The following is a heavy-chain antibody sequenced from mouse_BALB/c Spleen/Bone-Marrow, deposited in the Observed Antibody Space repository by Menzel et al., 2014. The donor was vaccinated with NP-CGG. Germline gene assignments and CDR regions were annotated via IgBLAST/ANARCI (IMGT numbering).Heavy chain of an antibody. CDR2: IDPANGNT. CDR1: GFNIKDTY. Sequence: EVQLQQSGAELVKPGASVKLSCTASGFNIKDTYMHWVKQRPEQGLEWIGRIDPANGNTKYDPKFQGKATITADTSSNTAYLQLSGLTSEDTAVYYCAPYYYGSSLFAYWGQGTLVTVPA. J-gene: IGHJ3*01. D-gene: IGHD1-1*01. V-gene: IGHV14-3*02. CDR3: APYYYGSSLFAY.